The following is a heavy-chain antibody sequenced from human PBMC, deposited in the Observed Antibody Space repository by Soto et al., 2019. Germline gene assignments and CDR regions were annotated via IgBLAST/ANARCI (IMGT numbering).Heavy chain of an antibody. J-gene: IGHJ4*02. CDR1: GVSISSSRCH. CDR3: ARMYYYDSSGYLTAFDY. Sequence: PSETLSLTCTVSGVSISSSRCHWGWIRQPPGKGLEWIASIKYSGTTFYNPSLKSRVTLSVDTSKNQFALKLSSVTAADTAVYYCARMYYYDSSGYLTAFDYWGQGTLVTVSS. CDR2: IKYSGTT. V-gene: IGHV4-39*01. D-gene: IGHD3-22*01.